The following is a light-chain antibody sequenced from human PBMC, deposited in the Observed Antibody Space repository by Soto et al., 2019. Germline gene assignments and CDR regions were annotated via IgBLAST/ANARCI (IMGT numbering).Light chain of an antibody. V-gene: IGLV2-11*01. Sequence: QSALTQPRSVSGSPGQSVTISCTESSSDVGAYNYVSWYQRHAGKGPKLIIHDVSVRPSGVPDRFSASKSDNTASLTISGLQTEDEADYYCSSYAGNYVYVFGSGTKVTVL. CDR3: SSYAGNYVYV. J-gene: IGLJ1*01. CDR2: DVS. CDR1: SSDVGAYNY.